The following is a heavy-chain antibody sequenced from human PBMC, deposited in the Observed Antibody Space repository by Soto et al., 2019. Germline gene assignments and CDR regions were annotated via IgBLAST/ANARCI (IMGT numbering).Heavy chain of an antibody. Sequence: PSETLSLTCTVSGGSISSYYWSWIRQPPGKGLEWIGYIYYSGSTNYNPSLKSRVTISLDTSKNQFSLKLSSVTAADTAVYYCAREGVVVIAATILNPWFDPWGQGTLVTVSS. J-gene: IGHJ5*02. D-gene: IGHD2-15*01. CDR1: GGSISSYY. CDR3: AREGVVVIAATILNPWFDP. CDR2: IYYSGST. V-gene: IGHV4-59*12.